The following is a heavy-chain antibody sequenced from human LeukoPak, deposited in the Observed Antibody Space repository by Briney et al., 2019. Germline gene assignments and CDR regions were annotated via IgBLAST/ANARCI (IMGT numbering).Heavy chain of an antibody. CDR2: ISWNSGSI. V-gene: IGHV3-9*01. D-gene: IGHD5-12*01. J-gene: IGHJ4*02. Sequence: GRSLRLSCAASGFTFDDYAMHWVRQAPGKGLEWVSGISWNSGSIGYADSVKGRFTISRDNSKNTLYLQMNSLRAEDTAVYYCAKEGEWLRPFDYWGQGTLVTVSS. CDR3: AKEGEWLRPFDY. CDR1: GFTFDDYA.